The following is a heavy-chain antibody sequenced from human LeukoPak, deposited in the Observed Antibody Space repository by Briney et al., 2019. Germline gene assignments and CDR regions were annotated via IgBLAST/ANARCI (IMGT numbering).Heavy chain of an antibody. V-gene: IGHV3-30*04. CDR1: GFTFSSYA. CDR2: ISYDGSNK. D-gene: IGHD3-22*01. Sequence: TGGSLRLSCAASGFTFSSYAMHWVRQAPGKGLEWVAVISYDGSNKYYADSVKGRFTISRDNSKNTLYLQMNSLRAEDTAVYYCARDAEYYHGSSGYYYWGQGTLVTVSS. J-gene: IGHJ4*02. CDR3: ARDAEYYHGSSGYYY.